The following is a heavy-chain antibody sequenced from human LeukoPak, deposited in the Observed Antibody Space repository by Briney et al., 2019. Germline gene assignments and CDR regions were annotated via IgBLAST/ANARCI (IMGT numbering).Heavy chain of an antibody. D-gene: IGHD3-22*01. V-gene: IGHV3-23*01. CDR1: GFTFKTHA. J-gene: IGHJ6*02. CDR2: IDDSGVIR. Sequence: GGSLRLSCAASGFTFKTHAMSWVRQAPGKGLEWVSRIDDSGVIRSYADSVKGRFTISRDNSKMTLTLQMNSLRAENTAVYYCAKRLKRNYYYHYAMDVWGQGTTVTVSS. CDR3: AKRLKRNYYYHYAMDV.